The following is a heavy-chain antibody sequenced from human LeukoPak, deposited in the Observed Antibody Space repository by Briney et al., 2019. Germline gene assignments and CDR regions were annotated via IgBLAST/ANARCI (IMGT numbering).Heavy chain of an antibody. CDR2: IYYSGST. V-gene: IGHV4-59*01. J-gene: IGHJ3*02. D-gene: IGHD2-2*02. CDR1: GGSMSPYH. CDR3: ARDGLYCSSTSCNTLDAFDI. Sequence: SETLSLTCTVSGGSMSPYHWGWIRQPPGKGLEWTGYIYYSGSTNYNPSLNSRVTISVDTSKNQFSLKLSSVTAADTAVYYCARDGLYCSSTSCNTLDAFDIWGQGTMVTVSS.